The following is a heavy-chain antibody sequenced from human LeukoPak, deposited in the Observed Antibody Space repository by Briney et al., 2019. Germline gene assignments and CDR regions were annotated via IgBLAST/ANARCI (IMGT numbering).Heavy chain of an antibody. CDR3: ARAPEMATIRGRFDY. CDR1: GGSISSSSYY. Sequence: SETLPLTCTVSGGSISSSSYYWGWIRQPPGKGLEWIGSIYYSGSTYYNPSLKSRVTISVDTSKNQFSLKLSSVTAADTAVYYCARAPEMATIRGRFDYWGQGTLVTVSS. J-gene: IGHJ4*02. CDR2: IYYSGST. D-gene: IGHD5-24*01. V-gene: IGHV4-39*07.